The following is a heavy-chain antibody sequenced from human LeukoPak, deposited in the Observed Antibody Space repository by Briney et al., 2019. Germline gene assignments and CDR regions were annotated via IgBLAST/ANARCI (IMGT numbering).Heavy chain of an antibody. D-gene: IGHD6-19*01. V-gene: IGHV4-30-2*01. J-gene: IGHJ4*02. CDR2: IYHSGST. CDR1: GGSISSGGYS. Sequence: SQTLSLTCAVSGGSISSGGYSWSWIRQPPGKGLEWIGYIYHSGSTYYNPSLKSRVTISVDRSKNQFSLKLSSVTAADTAVYYCARVDGSGWYDYWGQGTLVTVSS. CDR3: ARVDGSGWYDY.